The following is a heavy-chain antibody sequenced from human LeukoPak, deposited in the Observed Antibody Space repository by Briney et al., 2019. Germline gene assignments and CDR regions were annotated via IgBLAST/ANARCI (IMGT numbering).Heavy chain of an antibody. CDR1: GFTVSSNA. CDR2: ISGSGGSK. Sequence: GGSLRLSCAASGFTVSSNAMSCVRQAPGKWLEWVSAISGSGGSKYSADSVKGRFTISRDNSKNTLYLQMNSLRAEDTAVYYCAKHTEQQLAFDYWGQGTLVTVSS. J-gene: IGHJ4*02. CDR3: AKHTEQQLAFDY. D-gene: IGHD6-13*01. V-gene: IGHV3-23*01.